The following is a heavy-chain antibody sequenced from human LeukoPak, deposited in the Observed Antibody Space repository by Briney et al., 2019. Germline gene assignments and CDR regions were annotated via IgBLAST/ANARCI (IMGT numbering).Heavy chain of an antibody. D-gene: IGHD1-14*01. V-gene: IGHV3-30*02. Sequence: GGSLRLSCAASGFTFSSYGMHWVRRAPGKGLEWVAFIRYDGSNKYYADSVKGRFTISRDNSKNTLYLQMNSLRAEDTAVYYCAKDTTPPKAGFDPWGQGNLVTVSS. J-gene: IGHJ5*02. CDR3: AKDTTPPKAGFDP. CDR1: GFTFSSYG. CDR2: IRYDGSNK.